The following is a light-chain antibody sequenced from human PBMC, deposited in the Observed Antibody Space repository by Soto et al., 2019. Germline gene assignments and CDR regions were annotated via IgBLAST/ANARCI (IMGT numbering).Light chain of an antibody. CDR1: QSLVHSDRNTY. Sequence: DIVMTQTPLSSPVTLGQPASISCRSSQSLVHSDRNTYLSWLQQSPGQPPRLLIYNISMRFSGVPDRFSGSGAGTDFTLKISRVEAEDVGVYFCMQATQLPWTFGQGTKV. J-gene: IGKJ1*01. V-gene: IGKV2-24*01. CDR3: MQATQLPWT. CDR2: NIS.